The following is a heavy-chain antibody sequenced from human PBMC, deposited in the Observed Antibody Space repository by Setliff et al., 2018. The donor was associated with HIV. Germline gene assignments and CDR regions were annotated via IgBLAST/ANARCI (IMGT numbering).Heavy chain of an antibody. J-gene: IGHJ2*01. D-gene: IGHD1-26*01. Sequence: PSETLSLTCTVSGDSITRGSYYWSWIRQPAGKGLEWIGHIYTSGKTHYSPSLKSRITIPADTSKNQLSLNLSSVTAADTAVYYCARAAYSGTYLWEPATDLRGRGTLVTVSS. CDR1: GDSITRGSYY. CDR3: ARAAYSGTYLWEPATDL. V-gene: IGHV4-61*09. CDR2: IYTSGKT.